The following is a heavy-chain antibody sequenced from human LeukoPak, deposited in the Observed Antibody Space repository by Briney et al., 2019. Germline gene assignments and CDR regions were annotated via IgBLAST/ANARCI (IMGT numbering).Heavy chain of an antibody. V-gene: IGHV4-30-2*01. CDR2: IYHSGST. CDR1: GGSISSAGYY. J-gene: IGHJ4*02. D-gene: IGHD3-22*01. CDR3: ARDDSSGYYSHFDY. Sequence: SQTLSLTCTVSGGSISSAGYYWSWIRQPPGKGLEWIGYIYHSGSTYYNPSLKSRVTISVDRSKNQFSLKLSSVTAADTAVYYCARDDSSGYYSHFDYWGQGTLVTVSS.